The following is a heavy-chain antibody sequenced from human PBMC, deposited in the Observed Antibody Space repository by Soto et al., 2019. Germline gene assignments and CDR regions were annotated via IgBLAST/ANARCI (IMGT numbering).Heavy chain of an antibody. V-gene: IGHV3-48*01. CDR3: ARVVGCSSTSCYKTHYCYYMDV. Sequence: GSLRLSCAASGFTFSSYSMNWVRQAPGKGLEWVSYISSSSSTIYYADSVKGRFTISRDNAKNSLYLQMNSLRAEDTAVYYCARVVGCSSTSCYKTHYCYYMDVWGKGTTVTVSS. J-gene: IGHJ6*03. D-gene: IGHD2-2*02. CDR2: ISSSSSTI. CDR1: GFTFSSYS.